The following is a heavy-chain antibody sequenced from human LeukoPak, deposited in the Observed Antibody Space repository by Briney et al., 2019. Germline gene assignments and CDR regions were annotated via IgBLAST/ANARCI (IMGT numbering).Heavy chain of an antibody. CDR2: ISAYNGNT. CDR3: ARGRGHYSSGWYVDY. Sequence: ASVKVSRKASGYTFTSYGISWVRQAPGQGLEWMGWISAYNGNTNYAQKLQGRVTMTTDTSTSTAYMELRSLRSDDTAVYYCARGRGHYSSGWYVDYWGQGTLVTVSS. J-gene: IGHJ4*02. CDR1: GYTFTSYG. D-gene: IGHD6-19*01. V-gene: IGHV1-18*01.